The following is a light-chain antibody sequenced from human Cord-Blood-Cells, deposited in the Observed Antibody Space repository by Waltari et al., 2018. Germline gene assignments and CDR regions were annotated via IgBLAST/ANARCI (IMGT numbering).Light chain of an antibody. CDR3: QQRSNWPPIT. Sequence: IVLTQSPATLSLSPGERATLSCRASQSVSSYLAWYQQKPGQAPRLLIYEASNRATGIPARFSGSGSETDFTLTISSLEPEDFAVYYCQQRSNWPPITVGQGTRLEIK. CDR2: EAS. CDR1: QSVSSY. J-gene: IGKJ5*01. V-gene: IGKV3-11*01.